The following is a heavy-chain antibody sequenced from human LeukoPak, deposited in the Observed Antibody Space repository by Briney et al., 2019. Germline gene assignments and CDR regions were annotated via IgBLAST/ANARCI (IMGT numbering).Heavy chain of an antibody. D-gene: IGHD5-12*01. CDR2: INSDGSST. CDR1: GFTFSSYW. CDR3: ARGARRGYSDY. V-gene: IGHV3-74*01. J-gene: IGHJ4*02. Sequence: GGSLRLSCAGSGFTFSSYWMHWVRQAPGKGLVWVSRINSDGSSTIYADSVKGRCTISRDNAKNTLYLQMNSLRAEDTAVYYCARGARRGYSDYWGQGTLVTVSS.